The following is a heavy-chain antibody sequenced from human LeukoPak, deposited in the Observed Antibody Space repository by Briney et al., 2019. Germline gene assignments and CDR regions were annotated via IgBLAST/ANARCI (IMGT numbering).Heavy chain of an antibody. Sequence: GGSLRLSCAASGFTFSSYAMSWVRQAPGRGLEWVSAISGSGGSTYYADSVKGRFTISRDNSKNTLYLQMNSLRAEDTAVYYYAKGDPSYDFWSGYVYWGQGTLVTVSS. D-gene: IGHD3-3*01. CDR1: GFTFSSYA. V-gene: IGHV3-23*01. CDR3: AKGDPSYDFWSGYVY. CDR2: ISGSGGST. J-gene: IGHJ4*02.